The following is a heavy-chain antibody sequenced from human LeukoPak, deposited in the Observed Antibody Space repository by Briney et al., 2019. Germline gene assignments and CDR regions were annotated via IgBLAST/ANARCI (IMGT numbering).Heavy chain of an antibody. CDR2: IYHSGST. V-gene: IGHV4-38-2*02. CDR1: GYSISSGYY. CDR3: PRGITMVQRATLNYYFYYYMDV. D-gene: IGHD3-10*01. Sequence: PSETLSLTCTVSGYSISSGYYWGLIRQPPEELLGCRRSIYHSGSTYYNSPLKSLATILVASSKNLFSLQLSSVAAADAAVYYCPRGITMVQRATLNYYFYYYMDVWGKGTTVTVSS. J-gene: IGHJ6*03.